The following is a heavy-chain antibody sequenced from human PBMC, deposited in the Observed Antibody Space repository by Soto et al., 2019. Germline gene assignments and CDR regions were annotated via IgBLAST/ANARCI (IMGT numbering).Heavy chain of an antibody. CDR3: ARLHREAVIPGSHDFFAS. Sequence: SETLSLTCTVSGGSISSPNYYWGWLRQPPGKGLEWIGSIYYSGKTYYNLSLKSRVTIAVDTSKKQFSLKLSSVTAADTAVYYCARLHREAVIPGSHDFFASRGQGSSVIVSA. D-gene: IGHD3-10*01. CDR1: GGSISSPNYY. CDR2: IYYSGKT. J-gene: IGHJ5*01. V-gene: IGHV4-39*01.